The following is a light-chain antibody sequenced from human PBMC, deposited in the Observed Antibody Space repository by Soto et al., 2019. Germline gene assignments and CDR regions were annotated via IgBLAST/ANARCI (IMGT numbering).Light chain of an antibody. CDR1: RTNISGHNH. CDR2: EVS. V-gene: IGLV2-14*01. J-gene: IGLJ1*01. Sequence: QSVLPQPASVSGSPGQSITISCTGSRTNISGHNHVSWYQQHPDKAPKLIIYEVSDRPSGVSDRFSGSKSGNTASLTISGLQAEDEADYYCAAHGAIGVFGAGTKGTVL. CDR3: AAHGAIGV.